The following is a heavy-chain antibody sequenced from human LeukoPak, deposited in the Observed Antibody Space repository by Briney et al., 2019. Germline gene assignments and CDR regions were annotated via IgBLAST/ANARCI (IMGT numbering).Heavy chain of an antibody. V-gene: IGHV3-74*01. Sequence: GGSQRLSCAASGFTFTTSWMHWYRQAPGKGLVWVSRIESDGTSTTYADSVKGRFTISRDNAKNTLYLQMNSLRAEDTAVYYCARDQYSSTWYRGAFDVWGQGTMVSVSS. D-gene: IGHD6-13*01. CDR1: GFTFTTSW. J-gene: IGHJ3*01. CDR2: IESDGTST. CDR3: ARDQYSSTWYRGAFDV.